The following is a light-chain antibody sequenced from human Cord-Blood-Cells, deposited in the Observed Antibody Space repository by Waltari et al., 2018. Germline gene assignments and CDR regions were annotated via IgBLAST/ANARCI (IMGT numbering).Light chain of an antibody. J-gene: IGLJ2*01. V-gene: IGLV2-11*01. Sequence: QSALTQPRPVSGSPGQSVTISCTGTSSDVGGYKYVSWYQQHPGKAPKLMIYDVSKRPSGVPDRFSGSKSGNTASLTISGLQAEDEADYYCCSYAGSYTFHVVFGGGTKLTVL. CDR1: SSDVGGYKY. CDR2: DVS. CDR3: CSYAGSYTFHVV.